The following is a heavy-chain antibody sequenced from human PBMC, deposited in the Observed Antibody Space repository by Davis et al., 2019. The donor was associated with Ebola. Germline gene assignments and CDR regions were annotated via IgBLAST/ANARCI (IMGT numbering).Heavy chain of an antibody. D-gene: IGHD5-18*01. J-gene: IGHJ6*02. CDR3: VRGTIDTAMVAYGMDV. CDR1: GFTFSSYG. V-gene: IGHV3-30*02. Sequence: GGSLRLSCAASGFTFSSYGMHWVRQAPGKGLEWVAFIRYDGSNKYYADSVKGRFTISRDNSKNTLYLQMNSLRAEDTAVYYCVRGTIDTAMVAYGMDVWGQGTTVTVSS. CDR2: IRYDGSNK.